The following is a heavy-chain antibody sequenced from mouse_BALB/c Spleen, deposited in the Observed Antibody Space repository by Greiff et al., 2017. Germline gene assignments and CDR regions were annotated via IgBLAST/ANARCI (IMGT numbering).Heavy chain of an antibody. J-gene: IGHJ4*01. D-gene: IGHD1-1*01. CDR3: ARPITTVVARDAMDY. V-gene: IGHV14-3*02. CDR2: IDPANGNT. Sequence: VQLKQSGAELVKPGASVKLSCTASGFNIKDTYMHWVKQRPEQGLEWIGRIDPANGNTKYDPKFQGKATITADTSSNTAYLQLSSLTSEDTAVYYCARPITTVVARDAMDYWGQGTSVTVSS. CDR1: GFNIKDTY.